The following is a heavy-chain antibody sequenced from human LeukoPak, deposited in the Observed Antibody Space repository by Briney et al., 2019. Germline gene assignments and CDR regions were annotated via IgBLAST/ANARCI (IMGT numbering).Heavy chain of an antibody. D-gene: IGHD3-22*01. CDR3: ARGPYSYDSSGAFDI. CDR1: GGSISSSGYC. CDR2: IDYSGNT. V-gene: IGHV4-39*01. Sequence: SETLSLTCTVSGGSISSSGYCWGWIRQPPGKGLEWIGSIDYSGNTNYNPSLKSRVTISVDMSKSQFSLKLSSVTAADTAVYFCARGPYSYDSSGAFDIWGQGTMVTVSS. J-gene: IGHJ3*02.